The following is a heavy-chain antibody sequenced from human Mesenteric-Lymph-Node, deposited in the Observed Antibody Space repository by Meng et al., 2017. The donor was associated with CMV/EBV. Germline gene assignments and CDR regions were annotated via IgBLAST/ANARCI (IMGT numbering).Heavy chain of an antibody. V-gene: IGHV3-23*03. Sequence: GESLKISCAASGFTFSSYVMHWFRQAPGKGLEWVSVIYRGGSSTYYADAVKGRFTISRDDSKKTLYLQMNSLRAEDTAIYYCANTPSWYGRAFDIWGQGTMVTVSS. D-gene: IGHD6-13*01. J-gene: IGHJ3*02. CDR2: IYRGGSST. CDR3: ANTPSWYGRAFDI. CDR1: GFTFSSYV.